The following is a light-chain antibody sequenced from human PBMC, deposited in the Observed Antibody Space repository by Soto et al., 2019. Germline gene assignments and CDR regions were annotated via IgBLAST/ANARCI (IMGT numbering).Light chain of an antibody. CDR1: SSDVGGYNY. CDR3: RSYTSSSTYV. V-gene: IGLV2-14*01. J-gene: IGLJ1*01. CDR2: DVS. Sequence: QSALTQPASVSGSTGQSITISCTGTSSDVGGYNYVSWYQQHPGKAPKLMIYDVSNRPSGVSNRFSGSKSGNTASLTISGLQAEDEADYYCRSYTSSSTYVFGTGTKLTVL.